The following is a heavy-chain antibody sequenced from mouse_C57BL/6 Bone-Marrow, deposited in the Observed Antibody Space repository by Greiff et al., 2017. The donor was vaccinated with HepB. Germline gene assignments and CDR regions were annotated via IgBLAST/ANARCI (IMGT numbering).Heavy chain of an antibody. CDR2: IHPSDSDT. CDR1: GYTFTSYW. D-gene: IGHD1-1*01. CDR3: ARGTTVVGRFAY. V-gene: IGHV1-74*01. Sequence: QVQLKQPGAELVKPGASVKVSCKASGYTFTSYWMHWVKQRPGQGLEWIGRIHPSDSDTNYNQKFKGKATLTVDKSSSTAYMQLKSLTSEDSAVYYCARGTTVVGRFAYWGQGTLVTVSA. J-gene: IGHJ3*01.